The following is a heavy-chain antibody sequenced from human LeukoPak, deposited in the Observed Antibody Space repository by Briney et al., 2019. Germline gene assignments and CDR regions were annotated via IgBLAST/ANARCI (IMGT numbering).Heavy chain of an antibody. V-gene: IGHV1-2*02. CDR2: INHNSGGT. Sequence: GASVKVSCKASGYTFTGYYMHWVRQAPGQGLEWMGWINHNSGGTNYAQKFQGRVTMTRDTSISTAYMELSRLRSDDTAVYYCAREDCSSTSCDTVFDYWGQGTLVTVSS. J-gene: IGHJ4*02. CDR3: AREDCSSTSCDTVFDY. D-gene: IGHD2-2*02. CDR1: GYTFTGYY.